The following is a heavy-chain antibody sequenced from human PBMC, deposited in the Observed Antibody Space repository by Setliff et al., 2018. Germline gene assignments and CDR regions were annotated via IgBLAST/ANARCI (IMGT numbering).Heavy chain of an antibody. Sequence: PGGSLRLSCAASGFTFDEYAMHWVRQAPGKGLEWVSLISWDGGSTYYADSVKGRFTISRDNSKNSLYLHMNSLRTEDTAFYFCAKGEEPIVVVTSLDCWGQGTLVTVSS. CDR3: AKGEEPIVVVTSLDC. CDR1: GFTFDEYA. CDR2: ISWDGGST. D-gene: IGHD2-21*02. J-gene: IGHJ4*02. V-gene: IGHV3-43D*03.